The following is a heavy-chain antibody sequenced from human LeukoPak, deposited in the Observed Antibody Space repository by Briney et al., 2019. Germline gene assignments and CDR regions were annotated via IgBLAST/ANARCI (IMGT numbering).Heavy chain of an antibody. CDR3: ARGRYCSADICSGGDAFDI. D-gene: IGHD2-15*01. CDR2: IYTRGST. V-gene: IGHV4-4*07. CDR1: GGSINNYY. Sequence: SETLSLTCTVSGGSINNYYWSWIRQPAGKGLEWIGRIYTRGSTNYNPSLRSRVTMSVDTSKNQFSLKLSSVTAADTAVYYCARGRYCSADICSGGDAFDIWGQGTMVPVSS. J-gene: IGHJ3*02.